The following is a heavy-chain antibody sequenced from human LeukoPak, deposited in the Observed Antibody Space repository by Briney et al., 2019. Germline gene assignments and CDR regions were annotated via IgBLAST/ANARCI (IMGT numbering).Heavy chain of an antibody. J-gene: IGHJ4*02. CDR3: ARDYYESSGYYPWNY. CDR1: GFTFSSYG. V-gene: IGHV3-30*02. D-gene: IGHD3-22*01. Sequence: GGSLRLSCAASGFTFSSYGMHWVRQAPGKGLEWVAFIRYDGSNKYYADSVKGRFTISRDNSKNTLYLQMNSLRAEDTAVYYCARDYYESSGYYPWNYWGQGTLVTVSS. CDR2: IRYDGSNK.